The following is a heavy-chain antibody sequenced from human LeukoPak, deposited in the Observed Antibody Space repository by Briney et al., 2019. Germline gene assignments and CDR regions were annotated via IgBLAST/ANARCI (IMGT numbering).Heavy chain of an antibody. V-gene: IGHV3-21*01. Sequence: PGGSLRLSCAASGFTFSSYNMNWVRQAPGKGLEWVSSISTIISYIYYADSVKGRFTISRDSAKNSLYLQMNSLRAEDTAVYYCARRRGDYFDYWGQGTLVTVSS. CDR2: ISTIISYI. CDR1: GFTFSSYN. CDR3: ARRRGDYFDY. J-gene: IGHJ4*02.